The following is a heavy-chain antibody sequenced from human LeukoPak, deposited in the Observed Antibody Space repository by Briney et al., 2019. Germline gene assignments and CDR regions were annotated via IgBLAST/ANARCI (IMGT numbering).Heavy chain of an antibody. Sequence: ASVKVSCKASGGTFSSYAISWVRQAPGQGLEWMGGIIPIFGTANYAQKFQGRVTITADESTSTAYTELSSLRSEDTAVYYCARGRLAAAGLFDPWGQGTLVTVSS. CDR3: ARGRLAAAGLFDP. J-gene: IGHJ5*02. CDR1: GGTFSSYA. CDR2: IIPIFGTA. D-gene: IGHD6-13*01. V-gene: IGHV1-69*01.